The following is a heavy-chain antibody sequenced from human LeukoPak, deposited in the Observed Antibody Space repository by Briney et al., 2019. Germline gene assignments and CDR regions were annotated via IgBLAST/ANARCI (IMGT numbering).Heavy chain of an antibody. Sequence: ASVKVSCKASGGTFSSYAISWVRQAPGQGLEWMGGIIPIFGTANYAQKFQGRVTITADESTSTAYMELSSLRSEDTAVYYCAASGMAEPFDYWGQGTLVTVSS. CDR3: AASGMAEPFDY. V-gene: IGHV1-69*13. J-gene: IGHJ4*02. CDR1: GGTFSSYA. D-gene: IGHD6-13*01. CDR2: IIPIFGTA.